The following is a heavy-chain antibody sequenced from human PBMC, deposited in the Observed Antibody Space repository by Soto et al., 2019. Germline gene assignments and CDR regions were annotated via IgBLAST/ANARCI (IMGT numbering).Heavy chain of an antibody. CDR1: GFTFTRYA. CDR3: ARDALTGPSNWFDP. Sequence: QVQLVESGGGVVQPGRSLRLSCAASGFTFTRYAMHWVRQAPGKGLEWVAVISYDGSNKYYADSVKGRFTISRDNSKNTLYLQMNSLRAEDTAVYYCARDALTGPSNWFDPWGQGTLVTVSS. CDR2: ISYDGSNK. D-gene: IGHD7-27*01. V-gene: IGHV3-30-3*01. J-gene: IGHJ5*02.